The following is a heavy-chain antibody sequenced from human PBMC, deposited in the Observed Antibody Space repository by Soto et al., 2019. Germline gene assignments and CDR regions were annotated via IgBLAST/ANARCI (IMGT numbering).Heavy chain of an antibody. Sequence: GGSLRLSCAASGFTFSSYAMSWVRQAPGKGLEWVSAISGSGGSTYYADSVKGRFTISRDNSKNTLYLQMNSLRAEDTAVYYCAKDSGYDWDYYYYGMDVWGQGTTVTVSS. CDR1: GFTFSSYA. CDR3: AKDSGYDWDYYYYGMDV. J-gene: IGHJ6*02. D-gene: IGHD5-12*01. CDR2: ISGSGGST. V-gene: IGHV3-23*01.